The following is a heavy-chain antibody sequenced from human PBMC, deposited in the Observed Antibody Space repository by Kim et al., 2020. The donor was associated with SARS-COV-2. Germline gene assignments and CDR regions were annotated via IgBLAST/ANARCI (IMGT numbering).Heavy chain of an antibody. V-gene: IGHV3-23*01. CDR1: GFTFSSYA. J-gene: IGHJ3*02. CDR2: ISGSGGST. Sequence: GGSLRLSCAASGFTFSSYAMSWVRQAPGKGLEWVSAISGSGGSTYYADSVKGRFTISRDNSKNTLYLQMNSLRAEDTAVYYCAKDFFRGVRGVPPFAFDIWGQGTMVTVSS. D-gene: IGHD3-10*02. CDR3: AKDFFRGVRGVPPFAFDI.